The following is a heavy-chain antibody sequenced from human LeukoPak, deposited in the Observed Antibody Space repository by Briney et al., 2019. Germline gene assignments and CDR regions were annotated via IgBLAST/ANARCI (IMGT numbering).Heavy chain of an antibody. J-gene: IGHJ3*02. CDR1: GGSFSGYY. D-gene: IGHD3-16*02. Sequence: SETLSLTCAVYGGSFSGYYWSWIRQPPGKGLEWIGEINHSGSTNYNPSLKSRVTISVDTSKNQFSLKLSSVTAADTAVYYCARSDYVWGSYRYAFDIWGQGTMVTVSS. CDR2: INHSGST. CDR3: ARSDYVWGSYRYAFDI. V-gene: IGHV4-34*01.